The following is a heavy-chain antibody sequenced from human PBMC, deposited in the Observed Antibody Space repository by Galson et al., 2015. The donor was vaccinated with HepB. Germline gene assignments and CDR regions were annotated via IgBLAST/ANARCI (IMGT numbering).Heavy chain of an antibody. CDR3: ARHIYDFWSGYYDEPRVCYFDY. V-gene: IGHV4-59*08. Sequence: SETLSLTCTVSGGSISGYYWSWIRQPPGKGLEWIGFIYHSGSTNYNPSLKSRVTISLDTSKNQFSLKLSSVTAADTAVYYCARHIYDFWSGYYDEPRVCYFDYWGQGTLVTVSS. CDR2: IYHSGST. D-gene: IGHD3-3*01. CDR1: GGSISGYY. J-gene: IGHJ4*02.